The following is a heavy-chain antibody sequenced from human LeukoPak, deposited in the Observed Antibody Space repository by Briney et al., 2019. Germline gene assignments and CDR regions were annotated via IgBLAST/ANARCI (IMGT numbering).Heavy chain of an antibody. J-gene: IGHJ4*02. CDR2: INHSGST. Sequence: SETLSLTCAVYGGSFSGYYWSWLRQPPGKGLEWIGEINHSGSTNYNPSLKSRVTISVDTSKNQFSLKLSSVTAADTAVYYCARSIYDSSGYLDYWGQGTLVTVSS. D-gene: IGHD3-22*01. CDR3: ARSIYDSSGYLDY. CDR1: GGSFSGYY. V-gene: IGHV4-34*01.